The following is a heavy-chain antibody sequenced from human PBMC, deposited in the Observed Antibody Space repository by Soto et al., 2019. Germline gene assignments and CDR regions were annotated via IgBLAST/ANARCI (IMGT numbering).Heavy chain of an antibody. D-gene: IGHD3-10*01. J-gene: IGHJ4*02. V-gene: IGHV3-74*01. CDR3: TKDTFGAWDS. Sequence: PGGSLRLSCTASEITLNIYWMHWIRQAPGKGLVWVSRINPESTTLTYADSVTGRFTISRDSAKNTLYLQMNGLSAEDTAIYYCTKDTFGAWDSCGQGTMLTVSS. CDR1: EITLNIYW. CDR2: INPESTTL.